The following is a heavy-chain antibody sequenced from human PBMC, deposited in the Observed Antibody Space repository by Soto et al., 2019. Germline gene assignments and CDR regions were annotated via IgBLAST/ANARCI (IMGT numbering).Heavy chain of an antibody. D-gene: IGHD6-13*01. CDR1: GFTFDAYT. Sequence: EVQLVESGGVVVQPGGSLRLSCAASGFTFDAYTMHWVRQAPGKGLEWVSLISWDGGSTYYADSVKGRFTISRDNSKNSLYLQMNSLRTEDTALYYCAKDIVGSSWWFDPWGQGTLVTVSS. J-gene: IGHJ5*02. V-gene: IGHV3-43*01. CDR2: ISWDGGST. CDR3: AKDIVGSSWWFDP.